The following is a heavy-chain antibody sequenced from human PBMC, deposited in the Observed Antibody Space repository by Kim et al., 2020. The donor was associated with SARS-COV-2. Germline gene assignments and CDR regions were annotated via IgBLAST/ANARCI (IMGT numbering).Heavy chain of an antibody. CDR3: ARHRPSQSSLEPLDL. Sequence: SETLSLTCTVSGASVTLNYWSWIRQPPGEPLEWIGHIYDSGTTNYKSSLKRRVTISVDTSKNQLSLTLKSATVADTAMYYCARHRPSQSSLEPLDLWGQGTLVIVSS. D-gene: IGHD2-2*01. CDR2: IYDSGTT. V-gene: IGHV4-59*08. CDR1: GASVTLNY. J-gene: IGHJ3*01.